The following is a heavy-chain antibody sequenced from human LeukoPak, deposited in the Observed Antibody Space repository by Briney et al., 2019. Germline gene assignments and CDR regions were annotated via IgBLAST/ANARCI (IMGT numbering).Heavy chain of an antibody. CDR2: IYYSGST. V-gene: IGHV4-59*01. J-gene: IGHJ5*02. CDR1: GGSISSYY. D-gene: IGHD1-14*01. CDR3: ARVRMPNWFDP. Sequence: SETLSLTCTVSGGSISSYYWSWIRQPPGKGLEWIGYIYYSGSTNYTTSLKSRVTISVDTSKNQFSLKLSSVTAADTAVYYCARVRMPNWFDPWGQGTLVTVSS.